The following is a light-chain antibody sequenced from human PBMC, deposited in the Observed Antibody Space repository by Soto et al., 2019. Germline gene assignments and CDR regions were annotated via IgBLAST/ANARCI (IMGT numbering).Light chain of an antibody. CDR3: ASWDGNLSGHV. CDR2: EVN. J-gene: IGLJ1*01. V-gene: IGLV2-8*01. Sequence: QSALTQPPSASGSPGQSVAISCTGTSSDVGGYNYVSWYQQHPGKAPKLMIYEVNKRPSGVPDRFSGSKSGNTASLTVSGLQAEDEADYYCASWDGNLSGHVFGTGTKLTVL. CDR1: SSDVGGYNY.